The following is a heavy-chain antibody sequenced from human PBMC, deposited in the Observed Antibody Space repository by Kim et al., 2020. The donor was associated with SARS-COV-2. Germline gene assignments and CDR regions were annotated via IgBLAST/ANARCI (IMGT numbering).Heavy chain of an antibody. CDR1: GFTFSSYW. CDR2: IKGDGSDK. Sequence: GGSLRLSCAASGFTFSSYWMRWVRQAPGKGLVWVANIKGDGSDKCYADSVKGRFTISRDNAKNSLYLQMNSLRAEDTAVYYCAREPALTVEVACRIDFWGQGTLVTVSS. CDR3: AREPALTVEVACRIDF. V-gene: IGHV3-7*01. D-gene: IGHD6-19*01. J-gene: IGHJ4*01.